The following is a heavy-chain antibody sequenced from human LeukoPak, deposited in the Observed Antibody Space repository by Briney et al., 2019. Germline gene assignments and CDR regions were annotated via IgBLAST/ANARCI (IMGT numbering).Heavy chain of an antibody. CDR2: IYYSGST. CDR3: ARLHSSSGYWFDP. J-gene: IGHJ5*02. D-gene: IGHD6-6*01. V-gene: IGHV4-59*08. CDR1: GGSISSYY. Sequence: TTSETLSLTCTVSGGSISSYYWSWIRQPPGKGLEWIGYIYYSGSTNYNPSLKSRVTISVDTSKNQFSLKLSSVTAADTAVYYCARLHSSSGYWFDPWGQGTLVTVSS.